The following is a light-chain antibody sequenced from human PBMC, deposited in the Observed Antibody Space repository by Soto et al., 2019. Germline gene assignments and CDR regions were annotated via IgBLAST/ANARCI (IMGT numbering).Light chain of an antibody. J-gene: IGKJ1*01. Sequence: DIQMTQSPSSLSASVGDGVTITCRASQSISSYLNWYQQKPGKAPKLLIYAASSLQSGVPSRFSGSGSGTDFTLTISSLQPEDFATYYCQQSYSTPRTFGQGTKVHIK. CDR3: QQSYSTPRT. CDR2: AAS. V-gene: IGKV1-39*01. CDR1: QSISSY.